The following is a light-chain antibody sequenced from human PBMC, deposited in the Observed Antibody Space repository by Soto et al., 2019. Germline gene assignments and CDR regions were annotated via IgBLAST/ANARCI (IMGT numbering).Light chain of an antibody. CDR2: GNT. CDR3: QSYDSSLSGVV. CDR1: SSNIGAGYD. Sequence: QSVLTQPPSVSGAPGQRVTISCTGSSSNIGAGYDVHWYQQLPGTAPKLLMYGNTNRPSGVPDRFSGSKSGTSASLAITGLQAEDEADYYCQSYDSSLSGVVFGGGTNVTVL. V-gene: IGLV1-40*01. J-gene: IGLJ2*01.